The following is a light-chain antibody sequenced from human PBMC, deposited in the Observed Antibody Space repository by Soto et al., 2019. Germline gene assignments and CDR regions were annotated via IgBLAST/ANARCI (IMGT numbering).Light chain of an antibody. CDR1: QGISQY. Sequence: SLLSASVGDRVTITCRASQGISQYVAWYQQKPGKAPKLLIYTATVLQGGVPSRFSGTGSGTEFILTISSLQPEDFATYYCQQVNSYPLTFGGGTKVDIK. V-gene: IGKV1-9*01. CDR2: TAT. J-gene: IGKJ4*01. CDR3: QQVNSYPLT.